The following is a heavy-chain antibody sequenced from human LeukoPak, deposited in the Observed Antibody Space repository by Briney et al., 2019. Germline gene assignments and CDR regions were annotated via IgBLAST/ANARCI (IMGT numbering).Heavy chain of an antibody. D-gene: IGHD3-3*02. CDR2: INHSGST. CDR1: GGSFSGYY. CDR3: ARGRRGGPFLEWLGNPKYYFDY. V-gene: IGHV4-34*01. J-gene: IGHJ4*02. Sequence: PSETLSLTFAVYGGSFSGYYWSWIRQPPGKGLEWIGEINHSGSTNYNPSMKSRVTISVDTAKNQFCLTLSSVTAADTAVYYCARGRRGGPFLEWLGNPKYYFDYWGQGTLVTVSS.